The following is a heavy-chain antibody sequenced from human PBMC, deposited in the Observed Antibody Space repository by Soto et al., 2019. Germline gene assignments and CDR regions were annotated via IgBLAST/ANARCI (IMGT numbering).Heavy chain of an antibody. Sequence: EVQLLESGGGLVQPGGSLRLSCAASGFTFSSYAMSWVRQAPGRGLEWVSAISGSGGSTYYADSVKGRFTISRDNFKNTLYLQMNSLRAEDTAVYYCAKRIAVAGTERNYFDYWGQGTLVTVSS. CDR3: AKRIAVAGTERNYFDY. J-gene: IGHJ4*02. CDR2: ISGSGGST. V-gene: IGHV3-23*01. CDR1: GFTFSSYA. D-gene: IGHD6-19*01.